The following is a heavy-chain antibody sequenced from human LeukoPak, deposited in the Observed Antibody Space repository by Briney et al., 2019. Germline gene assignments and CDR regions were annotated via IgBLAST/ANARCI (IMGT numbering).Heavy chain of an antibody. CDR2: IDPSDSYT. CDR1: GYSFTSYW. CDR3: ARLNYNWKSFDY. Sequence: ESLKISCKGSGYSFTSYWISWVRQMPGKGLEWMGRIDPSDSYTNYSPSFQGHVTISADKSISTAYLQWSSLKASDTTMYYCARLNYNWKSFDYWGQGTLVTVSA. J-gene: IGHJ4*02. V-gene: IGHV5-10-1*01. D-gene: IGHD1-1*01.